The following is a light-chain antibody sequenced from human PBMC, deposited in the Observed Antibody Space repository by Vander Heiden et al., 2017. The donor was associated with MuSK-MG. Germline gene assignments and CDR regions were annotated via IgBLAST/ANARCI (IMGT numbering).Light chain of an antibody. V-gene: IGLV1-44*01. CDR3: AAWDDSLNGVV. J-gene: IGLJ2*01. CDR1: SSNIGRNT. CDR2: SNN. Sequence: QSVLTQPPSASGTPGQRVTISFSGSSSNIGRNTVNWYQQLPGTAPKLLIYSNNHRPSGVPDRFSGSKSGTSASLASSGLQSEDEADYYCAAWDDSLNGVVFGGGTKRTVL.